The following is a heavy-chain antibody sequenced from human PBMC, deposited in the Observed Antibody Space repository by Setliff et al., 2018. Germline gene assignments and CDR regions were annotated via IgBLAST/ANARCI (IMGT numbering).Heavy chain of an antibody. CDR2: INQDGSGK. CDR1: GFSFNKYW. Sequence: GGSLRLSCTVYGFSFNKYWMYWVRQSPGKGLEWVANINQDGSGKYYVDSVKGRFTISRDNAKNSLYLQMDSLRAEDTAVYYCARDGVFYAMDGWGQGTTVTVSS. V-gene: IGHV3-7*01. CDR3: ARDGVFYAMDG. J-gene: IGHJ6*02. D-gene: IGHD3-10*01.